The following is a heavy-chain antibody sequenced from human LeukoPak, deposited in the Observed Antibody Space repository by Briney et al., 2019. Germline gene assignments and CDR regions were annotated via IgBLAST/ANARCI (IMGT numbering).Heavy chain of an antibody. D-gene: IGHD3-10*01. CDR3: ARGGYYGSGSSYYYYYYMDV. V-gene: IGHV1-69*05. J-gene: IGHJ6*03. CDR2: ISPIFGTA. CDR1: GGTFSSYA. Sequence: SVKVSCKAAGGTFSSYAISWVQQAPGQGLEWMGGISPIFGTANYAQKFQGRVTITTDESTSTAYMELSSLRSEDTAVYYCARGGYYGSGSSYYYYYYMDVWGKGTTVTVSS.